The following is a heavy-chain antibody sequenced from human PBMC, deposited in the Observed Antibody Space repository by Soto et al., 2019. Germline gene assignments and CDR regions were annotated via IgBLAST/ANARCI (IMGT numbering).Heavy chain of an antibody. J-gene: IGHJ6*02. CDR1: GGSISSSSYY. D-gene: IGHD6-19*01. CDR2: IYYSGST. V-gene: IGHV4-39*01. Sequence: TCTVSGGSISSSSYYWGWIRQPPGKGLEWIGSIYYSGSTYYNPSLKSRVTISVDTSKNQFSLKLSSVTAADTAVYYCATTYSSGWSTYYYYYYGMDVWGQGTTVTVSS. CDR3: ATTYSSGWSTYYYYYYGMDV.